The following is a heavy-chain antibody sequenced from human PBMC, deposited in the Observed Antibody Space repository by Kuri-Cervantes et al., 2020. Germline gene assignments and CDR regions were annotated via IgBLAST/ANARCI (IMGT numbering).Heavy chain of an antibody. Sequence: GGSLRLSCAASGFTFSSYWMSWVRQAPGKGLEWAANIKQDGSEKYYADSVKGRFTISRDNSKNTLYLQMNSLRAEDTAVYYCARSRPSSCFDYWGQGTLVTVSS. J-gene: IGHJ4*02. CDR1: GFTFSSYW. CDR2: IKQDGSEK. CDR3: ARSRPSSCFDY. D-gene: IGHD6-13*01. V-gene: IGHV3-7*01.